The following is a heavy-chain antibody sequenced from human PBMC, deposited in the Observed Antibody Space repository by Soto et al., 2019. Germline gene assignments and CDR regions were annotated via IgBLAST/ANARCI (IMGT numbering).Heavy chain of an antibody. Sequence: PSETLSLTCTVSGGSVSSGSYYWSWIRQPPGKGLEWIGYIYYSGSTNYNPSLKSRVTISVDTSKNQFSLKLSSVTAADTALYYCARRYGYSFDYWGQGTLVTVSS. D-gene: IGHD1-1*01. CDR1: GGSVSSGSYY. J-gene: IGHJ4*02. CDR2: IYYSGST. V-gene: IGHV4-61*01. CDR3: ARRYGYSFDY.